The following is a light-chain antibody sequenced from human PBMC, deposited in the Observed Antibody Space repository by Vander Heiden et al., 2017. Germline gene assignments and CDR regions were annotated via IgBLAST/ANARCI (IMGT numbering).Light chain of an antibody. V-gene: IGKV3-15*01. Sequence: DIVMTRSQATLSVSPGERATLSCRASQSVSSNLAWYQQKPGQAPRLLIYGASTRATGIPARFSGSGSGTNFTLTISSLQSEDFAVYYCQQYNNWLGTFGQGTKVEIK. J-gene: IGKJ1*01. CDR1: QSVSSN. CDR2: GAS. CDR3: QQYNNWLGT.